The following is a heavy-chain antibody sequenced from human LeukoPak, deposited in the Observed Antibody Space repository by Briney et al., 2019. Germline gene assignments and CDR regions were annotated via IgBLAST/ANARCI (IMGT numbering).Heavy chain of an antibody. CDR1: GYTFTSYD. CDR2: ISTYNGNT. CDR3: ASRIMGSTTSLDTFDI. V-gene: IGHV1-18*01. D-gene: IGHD1-26*01. J-gene: IGHJ3*02. Sequence: ASVKVSCKASGYTFTSYDINWVRQAPGQGLEWMGWISTYNGNTNYAQRLQGRVTMTTDTSTSTAYMELRSLRSDDTAMYHCASRIMGSTTSLDTFDIWGQGTMVTVSS.